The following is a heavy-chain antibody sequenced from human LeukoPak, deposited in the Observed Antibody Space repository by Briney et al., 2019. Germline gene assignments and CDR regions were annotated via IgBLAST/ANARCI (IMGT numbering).Heavy chain of an antibody. Sequence: DASVKVSCKASGYTFTGYYMHWVRQAPGQGLEWMGWINPNSGGTNYAKKFQGRVNMNRDTSIRKAYMKLSRLRSDETAVYYCARDPGGAVAATAYYGMDVWGQGTTVTVSS. J-gene: IGHJ6*02. CDR3: ARDPGGAVAATAYYGMDV. D-gene: IGHD6-19*01. V-gene: IGHV1-2*02. CDR1: GYTFTGYY. CDR2: INPNSGGT.